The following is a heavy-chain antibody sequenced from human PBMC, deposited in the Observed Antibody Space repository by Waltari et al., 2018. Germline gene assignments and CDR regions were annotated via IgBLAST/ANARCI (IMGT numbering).Heavy chain of an antibody. V-gene: IGHV3-23*03. D-gene: IGHD3-3*01. CDR2: IYSGGSST. Sequence: EVQLLESGGGLVQPGGSLRLSCAASGFTFSSYAMSWVRQAPGKGLEWVSVIYSGGSSTYYADSVKGRFTISRDNSKNTLYLQMNSLRAEDTAVYYCAKAISTDFWSGYYFDYWGQGTLVTVSS. J-gene: IGHJ4*02. CDR1: GFTFSSYA. CDR3: AKAISTDFWSGYYFDY.